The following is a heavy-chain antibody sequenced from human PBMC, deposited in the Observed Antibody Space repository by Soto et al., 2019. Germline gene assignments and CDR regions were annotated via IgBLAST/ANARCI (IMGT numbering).Heavy chain of an antibody. CDR2: ISYDGSNK. Sequence: QVQLVESGGGVVQPGRSLRLSCAASGFTFSSYAMHWVRQAPGKGLEWVAVISYDGSNKYYADSVKGRFTISRDNSKNTLFLQMNSLRAEDTAVYYCARVGRLNYFDYWGQGTLVTVS. D-gene: IGHD2-15*01. V-gene: IGHV3-30-3*01. CDR3: ARVGRLNYFDY. CDR1: GFTFSSYA. J-gene: IGHJ4*02.